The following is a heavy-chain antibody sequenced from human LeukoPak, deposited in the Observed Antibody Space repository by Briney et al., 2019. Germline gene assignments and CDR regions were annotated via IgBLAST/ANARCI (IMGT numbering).Heavy chain of an antibody. Sequence: KPSETLSLTCTVSGGPISSGGYYWSWIRQHPGKGLEWIGYIYYSGSTYYNPSLKSRVTISVDTSKNQFSLKLSSVTAADTAVYYCATGHDRGDYTWDFWGQGTLVTVSS. CDR2: IYYSGST. V-gene: IGHV4-31*03. J-gene: IGHJ4*02. D-gene: IGHD3-3*01. CDR1: GGPISSGGYY. CDR3: ATGHDRGDYTWDF.